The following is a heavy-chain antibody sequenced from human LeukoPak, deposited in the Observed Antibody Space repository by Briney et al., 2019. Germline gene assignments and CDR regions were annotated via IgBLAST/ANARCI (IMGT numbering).Heavy chain of an antibody. Sequence: SETLSLTCAVSGGSFIGYYWSWIRQPPGKGLEWIGEINHSGSTNYNPSLKSRVTISVETSKNQFSLKLSSVTAADTAVYYCARGDRGGYFWGQGTLVTVSS. CDR1: GGSFIGYY. J-gene: IGHJ4*02. CDR2: INHSGST. D-gene: IGHD2-15*01. V-gene: IGHV4-34*01. CDR3: ARGDRGGYF.